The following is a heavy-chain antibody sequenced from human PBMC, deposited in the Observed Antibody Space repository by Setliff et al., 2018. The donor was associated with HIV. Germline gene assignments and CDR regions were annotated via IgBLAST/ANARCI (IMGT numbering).Heavy chain of an antibody. CDR1: GYTLTELS. J-gene: IGHJ4*02. D-gene: IGHD4-4*01. CDR3: AKTSPKDGYSSDF. V-gene: IGHV1-24*01. Sequence: ASVKVSCKVTGYTLTELSMHWVRQAPGKGLEWMGGFDRENGETFYAQKFQGRVTMTEDTSTDTAYMELSSLGSDDTAVYYCAKTSPKDGYSSDFWGQGTPVTVSS. CDR2: FDRENGET.